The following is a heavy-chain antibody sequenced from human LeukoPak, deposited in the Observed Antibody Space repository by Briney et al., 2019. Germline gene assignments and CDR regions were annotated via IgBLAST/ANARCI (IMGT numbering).Heavy chain of an antibody. J-gene: IGHJ4*02. V-gene: IGHV5-51*01. D-gene: IGHD2-2*01. CDR3: ARGEGVVPAAIFAPYFDY. CDR2: TYPGDSDT. CDR1: GYSFTSYW. Sequence: GESLKISCKGSGYSFTSYWIGWVRQMPGKGLEWMGITYPGDSDTSYSPSFQGQVTISADKSISTAYLQWSSLKASDTAMYYCARGEGVVPAAIFAPYFDYWGQGTLVTVSS.